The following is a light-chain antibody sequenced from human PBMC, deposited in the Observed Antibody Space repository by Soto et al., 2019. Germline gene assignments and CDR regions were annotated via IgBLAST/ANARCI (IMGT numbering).Light chain of an antibody. Sequence: DIRMTQSPSSLSASEGDRVTITCRASQSISSYLNWYQQKPGKDPKLLIYAASSLQSGVPSRFSGSGSGTELTLTISSLEPEDIATYYCQQYESYWTFGQGTKVDNK. CDR1: QSISSY. V-gene: IGKV1-39*01. CDR2: AAS. J-gene: IGKJ1*01. CDR3: QQYESYWT.